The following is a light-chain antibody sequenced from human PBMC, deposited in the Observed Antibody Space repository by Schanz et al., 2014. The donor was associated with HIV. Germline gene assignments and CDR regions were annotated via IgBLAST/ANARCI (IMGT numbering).Light chain of an antibody. Sequence: EIVLTQSPGTLSLSPGERATLSCRASQSVSSSYFAWYQQKPGQAPRLLIYGASSRATGIPDRFSGSGSGTDFTLTINRLEPEDFAVYYCQYFGNSGGTFGGGTKVEIK. CDR3: QYFGNSGGT. V-gene: IGKV3-20*01. CDR1: QSVSSSY. J-gene: IGKJ4*01. CDR2: GAS.